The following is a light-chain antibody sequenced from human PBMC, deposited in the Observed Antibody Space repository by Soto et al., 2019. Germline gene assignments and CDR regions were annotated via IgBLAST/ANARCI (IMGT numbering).Light chain of an antibody. Sequence: IFMTQSPATLSVSPGGRATLSCRASEDVSSKLAGYQQKPGLPPRLVIYDPSPTATGIPGRFSGSGSGKDFTRTISGLQSEDFANYYCQQYDTWPPGTFGQGTKVEI. CDR1: EDVSSK. V-gene: IGKV3-15*01. CDR3: QQYDTWPPGT. J-gene: IGKJ1*01. CDR2: DPS.